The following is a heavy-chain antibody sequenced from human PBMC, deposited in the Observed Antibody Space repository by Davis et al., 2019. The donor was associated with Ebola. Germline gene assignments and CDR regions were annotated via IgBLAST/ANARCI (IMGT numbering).Heavy chain of an antibody. CDR3: ARTEWLVYAFDI. Sequence: GESLKISCAASGFTFSSYWMHWVRQAPGKGLVWVSRINSDGSSTSYADSVKGRLTISRDNAKNTLYLQMNSLRAEDTAVYYCARTEWLVYAFDIWGQGTMVTVSS. CDR2: INSDGSST. V-gene: IGHV3-74*01. D-gene: IGHD6-19*01. CDR1: GFTFSSYW. J-gene: IGHJ3*02.